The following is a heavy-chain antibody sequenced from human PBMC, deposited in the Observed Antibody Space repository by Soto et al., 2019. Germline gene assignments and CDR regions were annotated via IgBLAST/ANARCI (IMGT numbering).Heavy chain of an antibody. J-gene: IGHJ5*02. CDR1: GGSFSGYY. Sequence: KPSETLSLTCAVYGGSFSGYYWSWIRQPPGKGLEWIGEMNHSGSANYNPSLKSRVTISVDTSKNQFSLKLSSVTAADTAVYYCATDRHISPGHDNLRTEYNWFDPWGQVTLVTVSS. V-gene: IGHV4-34*01. CDR3: ATDRHISPGHDNLRTEYNWFDP. CDR2: MNHSGSA. D-gene: IGHD3-9*01.